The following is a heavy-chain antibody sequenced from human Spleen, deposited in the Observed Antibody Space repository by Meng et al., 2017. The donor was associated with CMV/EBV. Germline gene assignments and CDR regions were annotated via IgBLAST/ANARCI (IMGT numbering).Heavy chain of an antibody. CDR3: AKWSPGHY. V-gene: IGHV3-21*01. J-gene: IGHJ4*02. CDR2: INPDSDYI. CDR1: GFTFKTFT. Sequence: ESLKISCAASGFTFKTFTMSWVRQAPGRGLEWVSSINPDSDYIQSADSLKGRFTISRDNAKNTLYLQMNSLRAEDTAVYYCAKWSPGHYWGQGTLVTVSS. D-gene: IGHD1-26*01.